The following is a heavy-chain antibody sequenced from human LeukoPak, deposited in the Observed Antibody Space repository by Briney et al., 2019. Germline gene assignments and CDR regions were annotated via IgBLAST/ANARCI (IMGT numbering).Heavy chain of an antibody. J-gene: IGHJ3*01. CDR3: AKATTVVTLDNAFDL. V-gene: IGHV3-23*01. CDR2: ISGSGLVT. D-gene: IGHD4-23*01. CDR1: GFSLGNYA. Sequence: GGSLRLSCAASGFSLGNYAMSWVRQAPGKGLEWVSVISGSGLVTFYADSVQGRFTISRDGSKTLYFLQMNSLRGEDTAVYYCAKATTVVTLDNAFDLWGPGTLVTVSS.